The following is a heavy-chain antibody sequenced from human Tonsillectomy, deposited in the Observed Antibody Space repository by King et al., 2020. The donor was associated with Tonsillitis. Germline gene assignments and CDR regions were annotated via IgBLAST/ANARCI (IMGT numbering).Heavy chain of an antibody. D-gene: IGHD3-22*01. CDR1: GFTFSYYS. CDR3: ARGDYYDTSGFADY. J-gene: IGHJ4*02. V-gene: IGHV3-21*01. CDR2: ISSSSTDI. Sequence: VQLVESGGGLVKPGGSLRLSCAASGFTFSYYSMNWVRQAPGEGLEWVSSISSSSTDIYYADSVKGRFTIYRDNAKNSLYLQMNSLRAEDTSVYYCARGDYYDTSGFADYWGQGTLVTVSS.